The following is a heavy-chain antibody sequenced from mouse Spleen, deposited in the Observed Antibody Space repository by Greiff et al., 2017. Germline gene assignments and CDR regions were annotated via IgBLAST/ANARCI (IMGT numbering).Heavy chain of an antibody. D-gene: IGHD2-4*01. CDR1: GYTFTSYW. Sequence: QVQLQQPGADLVKPGTSVKMSCKASGYTFTSYWITWVKQRPGQGLEWIGDIYPGSDSFNYNEKFKSKATLTVDTSSSTAYMQLSSLTSEDSAVYYCARSGDYDDGFAYWGQGTLVTVSA. V-gene: IGHV1-55*01. J-gene: IGHJ3*01. CDR3: ARSGDYDDGFAY. CDR2: IYPGSDSF.